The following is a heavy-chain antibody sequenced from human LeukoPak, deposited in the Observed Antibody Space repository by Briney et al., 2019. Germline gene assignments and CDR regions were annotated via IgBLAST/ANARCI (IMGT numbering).Heavy chain of an antibody. V-gene: IGHV3-9*01. CDR2: ISWNSGSI. CDR3: AKDTGGNSLYYFDY. Sequence: GRSLRLPCAASGFTFDDYAMHWVRHAPGKGREGVSGISWNSGSIGYADSVKGRFTISRDNPKNSLYLQMNSLRAEDTALYYCAKDTGGNSLYYFDYGGQGTLVTVSS. D-gene: IGHD4-23*01. J-gene: IGHJ4*02. CDR1: GFTFDDYA.